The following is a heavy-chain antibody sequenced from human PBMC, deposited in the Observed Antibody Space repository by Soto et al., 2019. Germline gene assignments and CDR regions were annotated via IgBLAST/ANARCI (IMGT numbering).Heavy chain of an antibody. CDR3: ALQGCSGGSCPFDY. V-gene: IGHV2-5*02. J-gene: IGHJ4*02. Sequence: QITLKESGPTLVKPTQTLTLTCTFSGFSLSTSGVGVGWIRQPPGKALEWLALIYWDDDKRYSPSLKSRLTITKDTSKNQVVLTMTNMDPVDTATYYCALQGCSGGSCPFDYWGQGTLVTVSS. CDR1: GFSLSTSGVG. D-gene: IGHD2-15*01. CDR2: IYWDDDK.